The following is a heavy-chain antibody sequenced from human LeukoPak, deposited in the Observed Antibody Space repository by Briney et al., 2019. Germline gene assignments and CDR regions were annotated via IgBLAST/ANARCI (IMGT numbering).Heavy chain of an antibody. CDR2: INPNSGGT. J-gene: IGHJ4*02. Sequence: ASAKVSCKASGYTFTGYYMHWVRQAPGQGLEWMGWINPNSGGTNYAQKFQGRVTMTRDTSISTAYMELSRLRSDDTAVYYCARVYYYDSSGSPWDYWGQGTLVTVSS. CDR1: GYTFTGYY. D-gene: IGHD3-22*01. V-gene: IGHV1-2*02. CDR3: ARVYYYDSSGSPWDY.